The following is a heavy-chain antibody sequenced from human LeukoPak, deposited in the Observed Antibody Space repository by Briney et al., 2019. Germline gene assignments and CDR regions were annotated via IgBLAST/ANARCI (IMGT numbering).Heavy chain of an antibody. CDR1: GFTFSSYG. CDR2: ISYDGSSK. J-gene: IGHJ6*02. Sequence: PGGSLRLSCAAPGFTFSSYGMHWVRQAPGKGLEWVAVISYDGSSKYYADSVKGRFTISRDNSKNTLYLQMNSLRAEDTAVYYCAKDFLNIVVVVAATPGDYYYYGMDVWGQGTTVTVSS. CDR3: AKDFLNIVVVVAATPGDYYYYGMDV. V-gene: IGHV3-30*18. D-gene: IGHD2-15*01.